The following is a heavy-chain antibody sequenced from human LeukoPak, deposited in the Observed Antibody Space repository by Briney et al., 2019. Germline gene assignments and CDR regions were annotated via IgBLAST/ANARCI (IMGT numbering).Heavy chain of an antibody. V-gene: IGHV3-72*01. CDR2: IRNKVNGYTI. CDR1: GFTFSDHY. CDR3: AREGKRTIIRGVTIPRGYYYMDV. J-gene: IGHJ6*03. D-gene: IGHD3-10*01. Sequence: GGSLRLPCAASGFTFSDHYMDWVRQAPGKGLEWVGRIRNKVNGYTIEYAASVKGRFTISRDDSRNSLYLQMNSLKTEDTAVYYCAREGKRTIIRGVTIPRGYYYMDVWGKGTTVTVSS.